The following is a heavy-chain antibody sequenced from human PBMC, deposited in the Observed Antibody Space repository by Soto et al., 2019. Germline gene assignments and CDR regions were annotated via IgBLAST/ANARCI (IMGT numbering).Heavy chain of an antibody. CDR2: MNPNSGNT. D-gene: IGHD6-6*01. V-gene: IGHV1-8*01. J-gene: IGHJ6*02. CDR3: ARRGRSISSTFRYYDYGMDV. Sequence: QVQLVQSGAEVKKPGASVKVSCKASGYTITSYDINWVRQATGQGLERMGWMNPNSGNTGYAQKLKGRVTMTRNTSTSTSFMELSSLRSEDTAVYYCARRGRSISSTFRYYDYGMDVWGQGTTVTVSS. CDR1: GYTITSYD.